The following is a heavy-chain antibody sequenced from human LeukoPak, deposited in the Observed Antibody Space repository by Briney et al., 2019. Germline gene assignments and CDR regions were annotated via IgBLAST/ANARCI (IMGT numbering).Heavy chain of an antibody. CDR1: GFTFSSYW. CDR3: ARATRYSYPRVDY. V-gene: IGHV3-74*01. J-gene: IGHJ4*02. Sequence: GESLKISCAASGFTFSSYWMHWVRQAPGKGLVWVSRINSDGSSTSYADSVKGRFTISRDNAKNTLYLQMNSLRAEDTAVYYCARATRYSYPRVDYWGQGTLVTVSS. CDR2: INSDGSST. D-gene: IGHD5-18*01.